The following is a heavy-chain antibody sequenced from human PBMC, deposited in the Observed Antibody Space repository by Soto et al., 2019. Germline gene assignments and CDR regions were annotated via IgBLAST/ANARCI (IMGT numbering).Heavy chain of an antibody. J-gene: IGHJ4*02. CDR3: VRDFRGAVAGSEFDH. V-gene: IGHV3-23*01. D-gene: IGHD6-19*01. CDR2: INGNADNS. Sequence: EVLLLESGGGLAQPGGSLRLSCAASGFTFSNYAMSWVRQAPGKGLAWVSRINGNADNSDYADSVKGRFTISRDNAMNRLYLQMDSLRADDTGVYYCVRDFRGAVAGSEFDHWGQGTLVTVSS. CDR1: GFTFSNYA.